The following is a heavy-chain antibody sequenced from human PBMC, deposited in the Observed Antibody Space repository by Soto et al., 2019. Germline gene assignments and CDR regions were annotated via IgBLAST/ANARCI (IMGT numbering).Heavy chain of an antibody. CDR2: INAGNGNT. V-gene: IGHV1-3*01. CDR1: GYTFTSYA. Sequence: ASVKVSCEASGYTFTSYAMHWVRQAPGQRLEWMGWINAGNGNTKYSQKFQGRVTITRDTSASTAYMELSSLRSEDTAVYYCARDRRLSSGWYEDYWGQGTLVTVSS. J-gene: IGHJ4*02. D-gene: IGHD6-19*01. CDR3: ARDRRLSSGWYEDY.